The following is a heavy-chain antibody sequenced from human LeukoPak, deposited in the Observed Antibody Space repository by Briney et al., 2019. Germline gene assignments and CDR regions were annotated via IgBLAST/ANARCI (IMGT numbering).Heavy chain of an antibody. CDR1: GGSISSYY. D-gene: IGHD5-24*01. V-gene: IGHV4-59*01. Sequence: SETLSLTCTVSGGSISSYYWSWIRQPPGKGLEWIGYIYYSGSTNYNPSLKSRVTISVDTSKNQFSLKLSSVTAADTAVYYCARVGDGYYVDHWGQGTLVTVSS. CDR2: IYYSGST. J-gene: IGHJ4*02. CDR3: ARVGDGYYVDH.